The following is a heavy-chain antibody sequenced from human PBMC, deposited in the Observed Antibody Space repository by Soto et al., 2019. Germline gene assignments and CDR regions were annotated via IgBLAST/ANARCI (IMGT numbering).Heavy chain of an antibody. Sequence: SVKIYCTTSGYTFTNYGISWVRQANGQGLEWMGWLSGYNGNTNYGQKLQGRVTMATDTSTRTAYMELRSLRSDDTAVYYCATDRSSDFWSGYVDDLVHVTLVTVSS. CDR2: LSGYNGNT. CDR3: ATDRSSDFWSGYVDD. D-gene: IGHD3-3*01. V-gene: IGHV1-18*01. J-gene: IGHJ4*01. CDR1: GYTFTNYG.